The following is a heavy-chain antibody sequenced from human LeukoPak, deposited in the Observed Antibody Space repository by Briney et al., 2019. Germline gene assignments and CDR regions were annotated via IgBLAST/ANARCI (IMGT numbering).Heavy chain of an antibody. V-gene: IGHV4-34*01. J-gene: IGHJ3*02. Sequence: PSETLSLTCAVHGGSFSGYYWSWIRQPPGKGLEWIGEINHSGSTNYNPSLKSRVTISVDTSKNQFSLKLSSVTAADTAVYYCARGDRITMIVEGAFDIWGQGTMVTVSS. D-gene: IGHD3-22*01. CDR2: INHSGST. CDR1: GGSFSGYY. CDR3: ARGDRITMIVEGAFDI.